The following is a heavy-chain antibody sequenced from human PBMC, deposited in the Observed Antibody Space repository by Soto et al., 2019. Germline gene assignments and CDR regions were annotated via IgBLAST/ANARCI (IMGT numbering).Heavy chain of an antibody. CDR2: ISSVSTTI. Sequence: PGGSLRLSCAASGFTFSVYSMNWVRQAPGKGLEWVSYISSVSTTIYYADSVKGRFTISRDNAKNSLYLQMNSLRAEDTAVYYCARDLGYYDSSGRRSAFDIWGQGTMVTVSS. V-gene: IGHV3-48*04. CDR3: ARDLGYYDSSGRRSAFDI. D-gene: IGHD3-22*01. J-gene: IGHJ3*02. CDR1: GFTFSVYS.